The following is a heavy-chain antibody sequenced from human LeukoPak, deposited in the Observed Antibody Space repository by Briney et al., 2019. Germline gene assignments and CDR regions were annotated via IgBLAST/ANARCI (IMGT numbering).Heavy chain of an antibody. V-gene: IGHV3-23*01. CDR2: ISGSGGST. CDR1: GFTFINYA. J-gene: IGHJ5*02. CDR3: GKGPGYSVYDNLPHH. D-gene: IGHD5/OR15-5a*01. Sequence: GGSLRLSCAASGFTFINYAVTWVRQAPGKGLEWVSVISGSGGSTYYADSVKGRFTISRDNSKNALNLQMDSLRADDTAVYYCGKGPGYSVYDNLPHHWGQGTLVTVSS.